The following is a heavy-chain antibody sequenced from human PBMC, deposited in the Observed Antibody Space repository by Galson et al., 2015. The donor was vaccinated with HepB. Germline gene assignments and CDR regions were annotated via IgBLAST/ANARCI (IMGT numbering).Heavy chain of an antibody. CDR1: GFTFSSYA. CDR3: ARDLQPPYSSSWGGYYFDY. Sequence: SLRLSCAASGFTFSSYAMSWVRQAPGKGLEWVSAISGSGGSTYYADSVKGRFTISRDNSKNTLYLQMNSLRAEDTAVYYCARDLQPPYSSSWGGYYFDYWGQGTLVTVSS. J-gene: IGHJ4*02. CDR2: ISGSGGST. D-gene: IGHD6-6*01. V-gene: IGHV3-23*01.